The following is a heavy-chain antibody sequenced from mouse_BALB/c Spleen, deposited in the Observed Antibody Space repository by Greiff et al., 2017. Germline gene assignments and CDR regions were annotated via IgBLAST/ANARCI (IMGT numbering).Heavy chain of an antibody. V-gene: IGHV5-4*02. Sequence: DVMLVESGGGLVKPGGSLKLSCAASGFTFSDYYMYWVRQTPEKGLEWVATISDGGSYTYYPDSVKGRFTISRDNAKNNLYLQMSSLKSEDTAMYYCAREESLSYSFAYWGQGTLVTVSA. CDR2: ISDGGSYT. CDR3: AREESLSYSFAY. D-gene: IGHD1-1*01. J-gene: IGHJ3*01. CDR1: GFTFSDYY.